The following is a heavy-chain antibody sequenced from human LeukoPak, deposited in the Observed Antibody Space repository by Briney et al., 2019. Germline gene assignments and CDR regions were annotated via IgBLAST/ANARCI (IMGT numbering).Heavy chain of an antibody. CDR1: GGSISSYY. J-gene: IGHJ4*02. D-gene: IGHD3-22*01. CDR2: IYYSGST. CDR3: ARGNYDSSGYFLRYYFDY. V-gene: IGHV4-59*08. Sequence: SETLSLTCTVSGGSISSYYWSWIRQPPGKGPEWIGYIYYSGSTNYNPSLKSRVTISVDTSKNQFSLKLSSVTAADTAVYYCARGNYDSSGYFLRYYFDYWGQGTLVTVSS.